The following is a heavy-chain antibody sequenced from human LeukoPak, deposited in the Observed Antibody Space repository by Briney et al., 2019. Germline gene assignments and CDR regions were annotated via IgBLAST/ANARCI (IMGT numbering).Heavy chain of an antibody. V-gene: IGHV3-74*01. J-gene: IGHJ4*02. CDR1: GFTFSSYW. Sequence: GGSLGLSCAASGFTFSSYWMHWVRQAPGKGLVWVSRINSDGSSTSYADSVKGRFTISRDNAKNTLYLQMNSLRAEDTAVYYCARDQEGKYYYGSGSPPGVDYWGQGTLVTVSS. CDR2: INSDGSST. D-gene: IGHD3-10*01. CDR3: ARDQEGKYYYGSGSPPGVDY.